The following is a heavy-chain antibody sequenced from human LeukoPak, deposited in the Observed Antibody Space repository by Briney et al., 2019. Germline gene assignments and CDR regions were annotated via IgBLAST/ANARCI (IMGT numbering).Heavy chain of an antibody. CDR3: VGTYDILTGYTPYFDY. CDR1: GGSISSGSYY. CDR2: IYTSGST. J-gene: IGHJ4*02. V-gene: IGHV4-61*02. D-gene: IGHD3-9*01. Sequence: PSETLSLTCTVSGGSISSGSYYWSWIRQPAGKGLEWIGRIYTSGSTNYNPSLKSRVTISVDTSKNQFSLKLSSMTAADTAVYYCVGTYDILTGYTPYFDYWGQGTLVTVSS.